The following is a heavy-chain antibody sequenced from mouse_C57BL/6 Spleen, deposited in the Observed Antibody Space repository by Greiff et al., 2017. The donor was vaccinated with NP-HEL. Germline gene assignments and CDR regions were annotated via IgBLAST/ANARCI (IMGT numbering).Heavy chain of an antibody. Sequence: QVQLQQPGAELVRPGSSVKLSCKASGYTFTSYWMHWVKQRPIQGLEWIGNIDPSDSGTHYNQKFKDKATLTVDKSSSTAYMQLSSLTSEDSAVYYCARITTVVASNWYFDVWGTGTTVTVSS. D-gene: IGHD1-1*01. CDR3: ARITTVVASNWYFDV. V-gene: IGHV1-52*01. J-gene: IGHJ1*03. CDR1: GYTFTSYW. CDR2: IDPSDSGT.